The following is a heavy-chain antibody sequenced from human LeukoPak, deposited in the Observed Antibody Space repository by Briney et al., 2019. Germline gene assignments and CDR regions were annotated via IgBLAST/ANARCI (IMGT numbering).Heavy chain of an antibody. V-gene: IGHV3-23*01. CDR3: AKNGDRGAYCSGGSCYPYYYYNMDV. CDR2: ISDSAGST. D-gene: IGHD2-15*01. CDR1: GFTFSTYG. Sequence: GGSLRLSCAASGFTFSTYGMSWVRQAPGKGLEWVSSISDSAGSTYYADSVKGRFAISRDNSKNTLYLQMNSLRAEDTAIYYCAKNGDRGAYCSGGSCYPYYYYNMDVWGKGTTVTISS. J-gene: IGHJ6*03.